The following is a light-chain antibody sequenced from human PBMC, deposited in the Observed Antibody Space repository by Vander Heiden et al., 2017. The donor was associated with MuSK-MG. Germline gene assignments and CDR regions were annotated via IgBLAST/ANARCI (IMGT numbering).Light chain of an antibody. CDR1: QSISSY. Sequence: DIQMTQSPSSLSASVGDRVTITCRASQSISSYLNWYQQKPGKAPKLLIYAASTLQGGVPSKFTGSGSGTDFTLTSSRLQPEDFATYSWQQCYNSRGFGHGTKVDIK. CDR3: QQCYNSRG. J-gene: IGKJ3*01. V-gene: IGKV1-39*01. CDR2: AAS.